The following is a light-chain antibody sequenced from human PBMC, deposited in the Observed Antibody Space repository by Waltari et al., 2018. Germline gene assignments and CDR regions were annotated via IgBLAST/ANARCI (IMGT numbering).Light chain of an antibody. CDR2: GAS. J-gene: IGKJ4*01. CDR3: HHYGGSFP. CDR1: QTVSDTY. Sequence: EIVLTQSPATLSLSLGERATLSCRASQTVSDTYLAWYQQIPGQAPRLLIYGASSRATGIPDRFSGSGSATDFTLFISRLEPEDFAVYYCHHYGGSFPVGGGTKVEIK. V-gene: IGKV3-20*01.